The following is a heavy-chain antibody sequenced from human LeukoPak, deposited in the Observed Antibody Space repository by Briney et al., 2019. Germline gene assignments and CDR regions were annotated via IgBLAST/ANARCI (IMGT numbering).Heavy chain of an antibody. J-gene: IGHJ4*02. V-gene: IGHV1-69*04. CDR1: GGTFSSYA. Sequence: SVKVSCKASGGTFSSYAISWVRQAPGQGLEWMGRIIPILGIADYAQKFQGRVTITADKSTSTAYMELSSLRSEDTAVYYCARIGEMATIADYWGQGTLVTVSS. CDR2: IIPILGIA. D-gene: IGHD5-12*01. CDR3: ARIGEMATIADY.